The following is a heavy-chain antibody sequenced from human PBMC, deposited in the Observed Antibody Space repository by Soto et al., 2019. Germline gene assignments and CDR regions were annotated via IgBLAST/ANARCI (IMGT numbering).Heavy chain of an antibody. Sequence: QVQLVESGGGVVQPGRSLRLSCAASGFTFSNNGMHWVRQAPGKGLEWVAVIWYDGINKYDADSVKGRFIISRDNSKNTVYLQMNSLRAEDTAVYYCARDRVQMVDGLDVWGQGTTVTVSS. CDR3: ARDRVQMVDGLDV. CDR1: GFTFSNNG. V-gene: IGHV3-33*01. D-gene: IGHD2-15*01. J-gene: IGHJ6*02. CDR2: IWYDGINK.